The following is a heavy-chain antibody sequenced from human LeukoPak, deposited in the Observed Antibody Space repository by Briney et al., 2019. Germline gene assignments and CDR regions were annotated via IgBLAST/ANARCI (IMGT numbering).Heavy chain of an antibody. CDR3: AGAPDISDCSSTSCYVWSGDYYGMDV. D-gene: IGHD2-2*01. V-gene: IGHV3-48*03. Sequence: TGGSLRLSCAASGFTFSSYEMNWVRQAPGKGLEWVSYISSSGSTIYYADSVKGRFTISRDNARNSLYLQMNSLRAEDTAVYYCAGAPDISDCSSTSCYVWSGDYYGMDVWGKGTTVTVSS. CDR1: GFTFSSYE. J-gene: IGHJ6*04. CDR2: ISSSGSTI.